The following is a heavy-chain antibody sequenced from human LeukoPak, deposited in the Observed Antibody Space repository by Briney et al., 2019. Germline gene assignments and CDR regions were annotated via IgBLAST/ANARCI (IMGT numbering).Heavy chain of an antibody. V-gene: IGHV4-39*01. CDR3: ARQLAAGNDAFDI. D-gene: IGHD2-15*01. CDR2: IYYNENT. CDR1: GVSIYSSTYY. Sequence: PSETLSLTCTVSGVSIYSSTYYWAWIRQPPGKGLEFIGSIYYNENTYHNPSLKSRLTISVDTSTNHFSLMLTSVTAADTAIYYCARQLAAGNDAFDIWGQGTVVTVSS. J-gene: IGHJ3*02.